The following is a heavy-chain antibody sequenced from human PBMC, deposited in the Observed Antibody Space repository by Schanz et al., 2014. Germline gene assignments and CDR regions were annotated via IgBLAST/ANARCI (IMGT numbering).Heavy chain of an antibody. D-gene: IGHD3-3*01. CDR1: GFTFNSYS. Sequence: VRLVESGGGVVQPGGSLRLSCAASGFTFNSYSMNWVRQAPGKGLEWISYISRTSSSKDYADSVKGRFSISRDNAKNSMYLQMNSLRDDDTAVYYCEKDGEIWSGYPEYFDSWGQGTLVTVSS. J-gene: IGHJ4*02. CDR3: EKDGEIWSGYPEYFDS. V-gene: IGHV3-48*02. CDR2: ISRTSSSK.